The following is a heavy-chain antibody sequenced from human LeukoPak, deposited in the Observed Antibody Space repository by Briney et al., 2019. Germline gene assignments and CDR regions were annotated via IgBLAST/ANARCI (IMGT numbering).Heavy chain of an antibody. Sequence: PSETLSLTCTVSGGSISSSSYYWGWIRQPPGKGLEWIGSIYYSGSTYYNPSLKSRVTISVDTSKNQFSLKLSSVTAADTAVYYCARRTLAPTAYYYYYMDVWGKGTTVTVSS. CDR2: IYYSGST. V-gene: IGHV4-39*07. CDR1: GGSISSSSYY. J-gene: IGHJ6*03. D-gene: IGHD1-1*01. CDR3: ARRTLAPTAYYYYYMDV.